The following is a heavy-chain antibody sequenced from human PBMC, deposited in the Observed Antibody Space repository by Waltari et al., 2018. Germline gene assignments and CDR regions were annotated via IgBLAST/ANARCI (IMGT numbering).Heavy chain of an antibody. CDR1: GGPLSSSNW. Sequence: QVQLQESGPGLVKPSGTLSLTCAVSGGPLSSSNWWSWVRQPPGKGLEWIGEIYQSGSTNYNPSLKSRVTISVDKSKNQFSLKLSSVTAADTAVYYCASYAWSIWFGTESVRYGMDVWGQGTTVTVSS. J-gene: IGHJ6*02. CDR2: IYQSGST. D-gene: IGHD3-10*01. V-gene: IGHV4-4*02. CDR3: ASYAWSIWFGTESVRYGMDV.